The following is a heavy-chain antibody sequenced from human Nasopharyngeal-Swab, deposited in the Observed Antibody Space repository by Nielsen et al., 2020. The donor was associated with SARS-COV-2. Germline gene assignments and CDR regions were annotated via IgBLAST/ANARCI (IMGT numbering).Heavy chain of an antibody. CDR3: ARLKYDFWNGPPEDY. CDR2: IKQDGSEI. Sequence: GGSLRLSCAASGFTFSNYWMSWARQAPGKGLEWVANIKQDGSEIYYVDSLKGRFTISRDNAKNSLYLQMNSLRAEDTAVYYCARLKYDFWNGPPEDYWGQGTLVTVSS. V-gene: IGHV3-7*01. CDR1: GFTFSNYW. D-gene: IGHD3-3*01. J-gene: IGHJ4*02.